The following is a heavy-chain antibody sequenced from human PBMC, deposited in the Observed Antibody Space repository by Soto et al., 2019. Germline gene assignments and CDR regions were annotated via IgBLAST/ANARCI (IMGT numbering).Heavy chain of an antibody. CDR2: INSDGSST. J-gene: IGHJ6*02. CDR3: ARPLGSGSYYYYGMDV. CDR1: GFTFSSYW. Sequence: HGGSLRLSCAASGFTFSSYWMHWVRQAPGKGLVWVSRINSDGSSTSYADPVKGRFTIPRDNAKNTLYLQMNSLRAEDTAVYYCARPLGSGSYYYYGMDVWGQGTTVTVSS. V-gene: IGHV3-74*01. D-gene: IGHD1-26*01.